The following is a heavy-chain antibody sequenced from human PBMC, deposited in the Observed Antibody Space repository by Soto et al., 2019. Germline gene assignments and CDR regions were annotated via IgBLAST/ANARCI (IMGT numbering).Heavy chain of an antibody. CDR2: ISGSGVST. J-gene: IGHJ4*02. CDR3: AKGGSSWYGDY. D-gene: IGHD6-13*01. Sequence: EVQLLESGGGLVQPGGSLRLSCAASGFTFSSFAMTWVRQAPGKGLEWVSAISGSGVSTYYVDSVKGRFTISRDNSKNTLYLQMNSLTAEDTALYYCAKGGSSWYGDYWGQGTLVTVSS. CDR1: GFTFSSFA. V-gene: IGHV3-23*01.